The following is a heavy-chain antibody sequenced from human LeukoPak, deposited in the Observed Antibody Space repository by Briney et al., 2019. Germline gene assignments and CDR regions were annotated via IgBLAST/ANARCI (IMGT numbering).Heavy chain of an antibody. CDR1: SVSISSHI. CDR3: ASCLYTYWYFDN. V-gene: IGHV4-4*07. D-gene: IGHD2-2*02. J-gene: IGHJ4*02. CDR2: IYTSGST. Sequence: SETLPHTCSVSSVSISSHIWRWRRQPAGKGLEWIGRIYTSGSTNYNPSLKSRVTISIDMSRNQFSLKLSSLTAADTAVYYCASCLYTYWYFDNRGQGTMVTVSS.